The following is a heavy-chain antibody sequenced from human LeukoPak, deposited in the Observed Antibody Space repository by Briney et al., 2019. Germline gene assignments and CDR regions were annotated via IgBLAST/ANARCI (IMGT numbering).Heavy chain of an antibody. CDR1: GFTFSSYR. D-gene: IGHD6-19*01. J-gene: IGHJ4*02. CDR2: ISGSGGST. V-gene: IGHV3-23*01. CDR3: AKVIGEQWLASLDY. Sequence: GGSLRLSCVASGFTFSSYRMSWVRQASGKGLEWVSDISGSGGSTYYADSVKGRFTISRDKSKNTLYLQMNSLRVEDTAVYYCAKVIGEQWLASLDYWGQGTLVTVSS.